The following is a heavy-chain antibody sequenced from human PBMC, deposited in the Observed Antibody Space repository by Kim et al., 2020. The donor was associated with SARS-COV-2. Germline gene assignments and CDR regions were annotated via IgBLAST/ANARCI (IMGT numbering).Heavy chain of an antibody. CDR1: GFTFSSYG. CDR3: AKEGSSSSNGVLYYYYG. CDR2: ISYDGSNK. V-gene: IGHV3-30*18. D-gene: IGHD6-6*01. Sequence: GRSLRLSCAASGFTFSSYGMHWVRQAPGKGLEWVAVISYDGSNKYYADSVKGRFTISRDNSKNTLYLQMNSLRAEDTAVYYCAKEGSSSSNGVLYYYYG. J-gene: IGHJ6*01.